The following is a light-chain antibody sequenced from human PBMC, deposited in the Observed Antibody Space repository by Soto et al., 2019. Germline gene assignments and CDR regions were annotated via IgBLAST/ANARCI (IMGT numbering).Light chain of an antibody. Sequence: EIVMTQSPATLSVSPGERATLSCRASQSVSSNLAWYQQKPGQAPRLLIYGASTRATGIPARFSGSGSGTEFTLTISSLQSEDFAVYYCHQYHNWPPITFGGGTKVDI. J-gene: IGKJ4*01. CDR3: HQYHNWPPIT. CDR2: GAS. CDR1: QSVSSN. V-gene: IGKV3-15*01.